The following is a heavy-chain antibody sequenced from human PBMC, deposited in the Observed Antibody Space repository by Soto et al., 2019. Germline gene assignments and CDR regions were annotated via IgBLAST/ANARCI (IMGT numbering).Heavy chain of an antibody. CDR3: AKAEYDFWSGYYIAPNWFDP. CDR2: ISGSGGST. Sequence: GGSLRLSCAATGFTFSSYAMSWVRQAPGKGLEWVSAISGSGGSTYYADSVKGRFTISRDNSKNTLYLQMNSLRAEDTAVYYCAKAEYDFWSGYYIAPNWFDPWGQGTLVTVS. V-gene: IGHV3-23*01. CDR1: GFTFSSYA. J-gene: IGHJ5*02. D-gene: IGHD3-3*01.